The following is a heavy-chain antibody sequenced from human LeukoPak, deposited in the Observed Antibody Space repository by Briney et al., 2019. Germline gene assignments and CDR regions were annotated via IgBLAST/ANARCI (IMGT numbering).Heavy chain of an antibody. D-gene: IGHD6-19*01. V-gene: IGHV3-20*04. CDR3: ARRGQQWLDDYYYYMDV. CDR2: INWNGSST. J-gene: IGHJ6*03. CDR1: GFTFDDYG. Sequence: PGGPLRLSCAASGFTFDDYGMSWVRQAPGKGLEWVSGINWNGSSTGYADSVKGRFTISRDNAKNSLYLQLNSLRGEDTALYYCARRGQQWLDDYYYYMDVWGKGTTVTVSS.